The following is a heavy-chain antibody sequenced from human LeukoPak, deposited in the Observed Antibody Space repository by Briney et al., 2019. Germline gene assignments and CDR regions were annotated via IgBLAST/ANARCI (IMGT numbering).Heavy chain of an antibody. CDR2: INPNNGGT. V-gene: IGHV1-2*06. J-gene: IGHJ4*02. Sequence: GSSVKVSCKASVYTFTGYYIHWVRQAPGQGLAWMGRINPNNGGTNYAQKFKGRVTMARDTTSNTVYMELNMLPSDDAAGYYCPRAGDVVVEIGGHWGQGTLVTVSS. CDR1: VYTFTGYY. D-gene: IGHD2-21*01. CDR3: PRAGDVVVEIGGH.